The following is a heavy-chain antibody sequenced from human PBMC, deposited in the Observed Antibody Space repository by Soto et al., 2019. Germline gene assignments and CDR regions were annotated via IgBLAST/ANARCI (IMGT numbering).Heavy chain of an antibody. D-gene: IGHD6-6*01. CDR1: GFAFSSHP. V-gene: IGHV3-23*01. CDR2: ISDSGGLT. CDR3: ETSAFGSSRSFDI. J-gene: IGHJ3*02. Sequence: PGGSLRLSCAASGFAFSSHPMSWVRQAPEKGLEWVSGISDSGGLTYNADSVKGRFTISRDNSKNTLYLQMNSLRAEDNALSYCETSAFGSSRSFDIWGQGTMVTVSS.